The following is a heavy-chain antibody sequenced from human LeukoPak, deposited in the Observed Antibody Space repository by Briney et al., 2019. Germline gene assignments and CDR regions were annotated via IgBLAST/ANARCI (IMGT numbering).Heavy chain of an antibody. CDR3: ARGRISRGGSFDY. V-gene: IGHV3-48*04. D-gene: IGHD3-16*01. J-gene: IGHJ4*02. CDR2: ISPSADTV. CDR1: GFIFSHRG. Sequence: GGSLRLSCVGSGFIFSHRGMIWVRQAPGRGLEWVSYISPSADTVYYGDSMKGRFTVSRDNAKNSLYLQMNSLRAEDTAVYYCARGRISRGGSFDYWGQGTLVTVSS.